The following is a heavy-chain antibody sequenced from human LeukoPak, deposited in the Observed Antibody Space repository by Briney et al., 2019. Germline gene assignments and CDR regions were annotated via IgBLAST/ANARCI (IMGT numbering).Heavy chain of an antibody. V-gene: IGHV1-2*02. CDR1: GYTFTGYY. CDR3: ARLAGNCYYGMDV. Sequence: EASVKVSCKASGYTFTGYYMHWVRQAPGQGLEWMGWINPNSGGTNYAQKFQGRVTMTRDTSISTAYMELSRLRSDDTAVYYCARLAGNCYYGMDVWGQGTTVTVSS. J-gene: IGHJ6*02. CDR2: INPNSGGT.